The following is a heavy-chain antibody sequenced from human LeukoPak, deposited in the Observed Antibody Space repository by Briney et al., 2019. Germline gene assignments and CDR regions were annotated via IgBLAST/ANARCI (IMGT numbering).Heavy chain of an antibody. D-gene: IGHD5-12*01. CDR1: GGSFSGYY. V-gene: IGHV4-30-4*01. CDR3: ARALSLRGYSGQDFDY. Sequence: KPSETLSLTCAVYGGSFSGYYWSWIRQPPGKGLEWIGYIYYSGSTYYNPSLKSRVTISVDTSKNQFSLKLSSVTAADTAVYYCARALSLRGYSGQDFDYWGQGTLVTVSS. CDR2: IYYSGST. J-gene: IGHJ4*02.